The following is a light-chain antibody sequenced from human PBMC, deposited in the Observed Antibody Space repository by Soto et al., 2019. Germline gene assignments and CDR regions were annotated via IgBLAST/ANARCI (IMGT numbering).Light chain of an antibody. CDR1: SSNIGRNT. Sequence: QSVLTQPPSASGTPGQRVTISCSGSSSNIGRNTVNWYQQLPGTAPKLLIYGNNQRPSGGPARISGSKPGTSASLAISGLQSEDEADYYCAAWDDSLNGHVVFGGGTKVTVL. V-gene: IGLV1-44*01. CDR3: AAWDDSLNGHVV. CDR2: GNN. J-gene: IGLJ2*01.